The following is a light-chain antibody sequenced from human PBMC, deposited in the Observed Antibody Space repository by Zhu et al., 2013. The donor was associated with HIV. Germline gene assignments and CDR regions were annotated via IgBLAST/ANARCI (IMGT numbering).Light chain of an antibody. CDR1: QSVTNNY. CDR3: QQYGGLPLT. V-gene: IGKV3-20*01. CDR2: RAS. Sequence: IVLTQSPGTLSLSPGERATLSCRASQSVTNNYLAWYQQKPGQAPRLLLYRASTRVSGIPDRFSGSGSGTDFTLTISRLEPEDFAVYHCQQYGGLPLTFGGGTKVEIK. J-gene: IGKJ4*01.